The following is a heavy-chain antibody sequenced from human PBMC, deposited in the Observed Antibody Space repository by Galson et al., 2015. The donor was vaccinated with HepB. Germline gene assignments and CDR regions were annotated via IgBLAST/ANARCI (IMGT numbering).Heavy chain of an antibody. CDR1: GFTFSSYG. Sequence: SLRLSCAASGFTFSSYGMHWVRQAPGKGLEWVAVIWYDGSNKYYADSVKGRFTISRDNSKNTLYLQMNSLRAEDTAVYYCARDGAECSGGSCYSPPFDYWGQGTLVTVSS. D-gene: IGHD2-15*01. CDR2: IWYDGSNK. V-gene: IGHV3-33*01. CDR3: ARDGAECSGGSCYSPPFDY. J-gene: IGHJ4*02.